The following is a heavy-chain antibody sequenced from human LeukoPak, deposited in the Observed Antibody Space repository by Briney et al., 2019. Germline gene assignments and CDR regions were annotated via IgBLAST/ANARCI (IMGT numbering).Heavy chain of an antibody. V-gene: IGHV3-74*01. Sequence: GGSLRLSCAASGFTSSSYWMHWVRQAPGKGLVWVSRINSDGSSTSYADSVKGRFTISRDNAKNTLYLQMNSLRAEDTAVYYCARSYFSGWYTGGYFDYWGQGTLVTVSS. CDR1: GFTSSSYW. J-gene: IGHJ4*02. CDR2: INSDGSST. D-gene: IGHD6-19*01. CDR3: ARSYFSGWYTGGYFDY.